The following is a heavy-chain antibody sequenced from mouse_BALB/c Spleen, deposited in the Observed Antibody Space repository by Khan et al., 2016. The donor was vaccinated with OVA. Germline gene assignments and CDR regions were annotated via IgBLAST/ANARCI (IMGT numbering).Heavy chain of an antibody. CDR3: ATSYFYGYYFDY. V-gene: IGHV3-2*02. J-gene: IGHJ2*01. CDR2: ISYSGNT. CDR1: GYSITSDYA. Sequence: EVQLQESGPGLVKPSQSLSLTCTVTGYSITSDYAWNWIRQFPGNKLEWMGYISYSGNTKYNPSLKSRISITRDTSKNQFFLQLNFVTIEDTATYYCATSYFYGYYFDYWGPGTTLTVSS. D-gene: IGHD1-1*01.